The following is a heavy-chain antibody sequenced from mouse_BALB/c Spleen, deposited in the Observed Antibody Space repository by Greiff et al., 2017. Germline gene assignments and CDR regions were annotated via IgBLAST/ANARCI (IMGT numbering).Heavy chain of an antibody. CDR3: ARYYYYAMDC. Sequence: DVMLVESGGGLVKPGGSLKLSCAASGFAFSSYDMSWVRQTPEKRLEWVAYISSGGGSTYYPDTVKGRFTISRDNAKNTLYLQMSSLKSEDTAMYYCARYYYYAMDCWGQGTSVTVSS. J-gene: IGHJ4*01. CDR1: GFAFSSYD. V-gene: IGHV5-12-1*01. CDR2: ISSGGGST.